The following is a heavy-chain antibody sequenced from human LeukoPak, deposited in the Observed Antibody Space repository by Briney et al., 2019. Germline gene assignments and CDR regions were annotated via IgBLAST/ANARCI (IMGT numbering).Heavy chain of an antibody. J-gene: IGHJ4*02. V-gene: IGHV3-30-3*01. CDR3: ARDSFMAASY. CDR1: GFTFSSYA. CDR2: ISYDGSNK. D-gene: IGHD6-6*01. Sequence: PGGSLRLSCAASGFTFSSYAMHWVRQAPGKGLEWVALISYDGSNKFYADSVKGRFTISRDNSKNTLYLQMNSLRPEDTAVYHCARDSFMAASYWGRGSLVTVSS.